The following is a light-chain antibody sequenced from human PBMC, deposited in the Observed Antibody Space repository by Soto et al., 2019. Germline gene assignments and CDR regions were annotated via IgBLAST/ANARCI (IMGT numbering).Light chain of an antibody. CDR1: QSVLYSSNNKNY. Sequence: DIVMTQSPDSLAVSLGERATINCKSSQSVLYSSNNKNYLAWYQQKQGQPPKLLIYWASTRESGVPDRFSGSWSGTDFTLTFSSLNAEDVAVYYCKQYYRHLFTFGPGTKVDIK. CDR2: WAS. CDR3: KQYYRHLFT. V-gene: IGKV4-1*01. J-gene: IGKJ3*01.